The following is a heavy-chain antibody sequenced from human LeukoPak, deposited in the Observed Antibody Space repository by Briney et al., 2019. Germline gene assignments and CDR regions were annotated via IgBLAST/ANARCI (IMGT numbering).Heavy chain of an antibody. D-gene: IGHD1-1*01. CDR3: ARDEEGTGLDY. CDR2: INPSGGST. V-gene: IGHV1-46*01. CDR1: GYTFTSYY. Sequence: ASVKVSCKASGYTFTSYYMHWVRQAPGQGLEWMGIINPSGGSTSYAQKFQGRVTMTRDMSTSTVYMELSSLRSEDTAVYYCARDEEGTGLDYWGQGTLVTVSS. J-gene: IGHJ4*02.